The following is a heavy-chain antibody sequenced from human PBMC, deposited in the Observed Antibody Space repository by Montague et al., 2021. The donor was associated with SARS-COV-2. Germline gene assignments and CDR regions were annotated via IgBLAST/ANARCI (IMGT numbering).Heavy chain of an antibody. CDR1: GGSISPFD. J-gene: IGHJ4*02. V-gene: IGHV4-59*01. CDR3: VREGRSSAYAMDY. Sequence: SETLSLTCTVSGGSISPFDWSWIRQSPERGLEWIGTIYYSGTANYNPSLMGRLAMSLQTSQKQLSLEMRSVTAADTAVYYCVREGRSSAYAMDYWGQGTLVTVSS. D-gene: IGHD3-22*01. CDR2: IYYSGTA.